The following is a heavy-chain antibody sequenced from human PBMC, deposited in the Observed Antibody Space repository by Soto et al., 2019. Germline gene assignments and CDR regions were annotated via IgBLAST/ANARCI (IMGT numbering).Heavy chain of an antibody. Sequence: GASVKVSCKASGGTFSSYAISWVRQAPGQGLEWMGGIIPIFGTANYAQKFQGRVTITADESTSTAYMELSSLRSEDTAVYYCAGDPMNYDFWSGYPCPLDYWGQGTLVTVSS. CDR3: AGDPMNYDFWSGYPCPLDY. J-gene: IGHJ4*02. V-gene: IGHV1-69*13. CDR2: IIPIFGTA. CDR1: GGTFSSYA. D-gene: IGHD3-3*01.